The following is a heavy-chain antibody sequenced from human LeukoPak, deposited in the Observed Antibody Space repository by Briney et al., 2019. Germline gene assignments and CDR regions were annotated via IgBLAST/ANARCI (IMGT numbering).Heavy chain of an antibody. Sequence: SETLSLTCTVSGGATSSYYWNWIRQPPGKRLEWIGYIHHSGSTNYSPSLKSRVTISIDTSTNQFSLKLSSVTAADTAVYYCARGGNYIYHSDFWGQGTLVTVSS. CDR2: IHHSGST. CDR1: GGATSSYY. CDR3: ARGGNYIYHSDF. V-gene: IGHV4-59*01. J-gene: IGHJ4*02. D-gene: IGHD4-11*01.